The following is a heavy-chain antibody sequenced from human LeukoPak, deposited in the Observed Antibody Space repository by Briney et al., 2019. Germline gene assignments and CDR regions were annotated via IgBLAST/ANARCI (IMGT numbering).Heavy chain of an antibody. CDR1: GFTFDGYA. V-gene: IGHV3-43*02. D-gene: IGHD1-26*01. CDR2: ISGDGGST. J-gene: IGHJ4*02. Sequence: GGSLRLSCAASGFTFDGYAMHWVRQAPGKGLEWVSLISGDGGSTYYADSVKGRFTISRDNSKNSLYLQMNSLRTEDTALYYCAKDMYSGSYLRGSDYWGQGTLVTVSS. CDR3: AKDMYSGSYLRGSDY.